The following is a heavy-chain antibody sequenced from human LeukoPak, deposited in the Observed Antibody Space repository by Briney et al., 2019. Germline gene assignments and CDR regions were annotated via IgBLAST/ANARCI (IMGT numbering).Heavy chain of an antibody. CDR3: ARDHIPRFFGLGDAFDI. CDR1: GYTLTGYS. CDR2: IGTSNGNT. D-gene: IGHD3-3*01. V-gene: IGHV1-18*01. J-gene: IGHJ3*02. Sequence: ASVKVSCKASGYTLTGYSFKWVRQAPGQGLEWMGGIGTSNGNTHYAKKLRGRVTLTTATSTSTAYMELRRLRSDDAAVYYCARDHIPRFFGLGDAFDIWGQGTMVTVSS.